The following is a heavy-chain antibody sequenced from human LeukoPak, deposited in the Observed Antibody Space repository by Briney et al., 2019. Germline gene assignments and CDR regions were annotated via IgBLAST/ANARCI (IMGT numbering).Heavy chain of an antibody. Sequence: ASVKVSCNASGYTFTDYYMHWVRQAPGQGLEWMGWINPNIGGTNYAQKFQGRVTMTRDTFISTAYMEMSRLRSDDPAVYYCARAGIWDYSDSSGYHNAAFDIWGQGTMVTVSS. CDR2: INPNIGGT. CDR3: ARAGIWDYSDSSGYHNAAFDI. D-gene: IGHD3-22*01. J-gene: IGHJ3*02. CDR1: GYTFTDYY. V-gene: IGHV1-2*02.